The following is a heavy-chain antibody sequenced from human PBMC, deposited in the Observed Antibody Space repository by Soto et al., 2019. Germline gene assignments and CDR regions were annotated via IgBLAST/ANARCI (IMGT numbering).Heavy chain of an antibody. CDR1: GYSFADSW. Sequence: GESLKISCQGSGYSFADSWIGWVRQAPGRGLEWVGIIYPGYSDIRYGPSFQGRVTISADKSVNTAYLQWSSLRASDTAIYYCARPPGSGTLFANWGQGTPVTVSS. V-gene: IGHV5-51*01. CDR3: ARPPGSGTLFAN. J-gene: IGHJ4*02. CDR2: IYPGYSDI. D-gene: IGHD2-15*01.